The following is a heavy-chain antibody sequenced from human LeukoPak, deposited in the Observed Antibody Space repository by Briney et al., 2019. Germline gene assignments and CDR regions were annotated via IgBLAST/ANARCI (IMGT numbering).Heavy chain of an antibody. V-gene: IGHV3-20*04. CDR1: GFTFDDYG. D-gene: IGHD3/OR15-3a*01. Sequence: LGGSLRLSCAASGFTFDDYGLSWVRQAPGKGLEWVSGINWNGGSIGYADSVKGRFTISRDNAKNSLYLQMNSLRAEDTALYYCARGWTSLDAFDIWGQGTMVTVSS. CDR2: INWNGGSI. J-gene: IGHJ3*02. CDR3: ARGWTSLDAFDI.